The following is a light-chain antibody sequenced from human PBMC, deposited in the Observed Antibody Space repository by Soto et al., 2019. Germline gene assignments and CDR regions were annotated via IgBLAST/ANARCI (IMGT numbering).Light chain of an antibody. CDR2: GAS. V-gene: IGKV3D-15*01. CDR1: QSLRSS. Sequence: TMITEAPDTLSVSLVERATLSGRASQSLRSSLAWYQQKPGQAPRLLIYGASTRVTGIPDRFSGSGSGTEFTLTISSLEPEDFAVYYCQQRSNWPRTFGQGTKVDIK. CDR3: QQRSNWPRT. J-gene: IGKJ1*01.